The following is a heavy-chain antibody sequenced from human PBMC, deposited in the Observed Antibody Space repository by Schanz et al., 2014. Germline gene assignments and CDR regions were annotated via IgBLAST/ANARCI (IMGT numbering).Heavy chain of an antibody. CDR1: GYNITSND. CDR3: ARLGTGMAVAGSVIDSYYYYMDV. D-gene: IGHD6-19*01. V-gene: IGHV1-8*01. Sequence: QVHLVQSGAEVKKPGASVKVSCKASGYNITSNDVTWVRQATGQGLEWMGWMNPNSGNTGYAQKFQGRVTMTRNTSISTAYMELSSLRSEDTAVYYCARLGTGMAVAGSVIDSYYYYMDVWGQGTLVTVTS. J-gene: IGHJ6*03. CDR2: MNPNSGNT.